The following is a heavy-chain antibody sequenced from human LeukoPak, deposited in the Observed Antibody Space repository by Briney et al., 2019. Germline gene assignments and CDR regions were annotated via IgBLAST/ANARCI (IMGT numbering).Heavy chain of an antibody. CDR2: ISGSGGST. D-gene: IGHD4-17*01. V-gene: IGHV3-23*01. J-gene: IGHJ5*02. CDR3: AKESATVTIYNWFDP. CDR1: VFTFSSYA. Sequence: GGSLRLSCAGSVFTFSSYAMSWVRQAPGKGLEWVSAISGSGGSTYYADSVKGRFTISRDNSKNTLYLQMNSLRAEDTAVYYCAKESATVTIYNWFDPWGQGTLVTVSS.